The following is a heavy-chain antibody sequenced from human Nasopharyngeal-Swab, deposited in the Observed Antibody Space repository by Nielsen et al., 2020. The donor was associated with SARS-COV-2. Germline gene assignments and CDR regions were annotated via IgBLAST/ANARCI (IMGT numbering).Heavy chain of an antibody. CDR3: ARGYDYVWGSYPGGAFDI. Sequence: GSSLKISCAASGFTFSSYSMNWVRQARGKGLELVSSISSSSSYIYDEDSVKGRFTISRDNAKNSLYLQMNSLTAEDTAVYYCARGYDYVWGSYPGGAFDIWGQGTMVTVSS. J-gene: IGHJ3*02. D-gene: IGHD3-16*01. V-gene: IGHV3-21*01. CDR1: GFTFSSYS. CDR2: ISSSSSYI.